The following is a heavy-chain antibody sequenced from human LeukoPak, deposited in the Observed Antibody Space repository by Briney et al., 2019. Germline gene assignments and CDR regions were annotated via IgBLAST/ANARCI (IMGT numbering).Heavy chain of an antibody. CDR1: GYTFTSYY. CDR2: INPSGGST. Sequence: ASVKVSCKASGYTFTSYYMHWVRQAPGQGLEWMGIINPSGGSTNYAQKFQGRVTMTRDTSTSTDYMELSGLRSEDTALYYCASLPAATGAHAFDIWGQGTMVIVSS. CDR3: ASLPAATGAHAFDI. V-gene: IGHV1-46*01. D-gene: IGHD2-2*01. J-gene: IGHJ3*02.